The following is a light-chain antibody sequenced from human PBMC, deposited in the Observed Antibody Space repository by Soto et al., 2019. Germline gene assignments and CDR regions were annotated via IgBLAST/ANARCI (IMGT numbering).Light chain of an antibody. J-gene: IGKJ1*01. CDR1: QSVSSSY. CDR3: QQYSSSPPT. Sequence: EIVLTQSPGTLSLSPGERATLSCRASQSVSSSYLAWYQQKPGQAPRLLIYGASSRATGTPDRFSGSGSGTDFTRTISKLQPEDYAVYYCQQYSSSPPTFEQGTKMEI. V-gene: IGKV3-20*01. CDR2: GAS.